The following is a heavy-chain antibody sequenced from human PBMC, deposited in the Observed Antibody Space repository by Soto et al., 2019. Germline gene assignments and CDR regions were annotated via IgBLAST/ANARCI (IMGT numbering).Heavy chain of an antibody. CDR2: IDYNGVT. CDR1: GGSIYRSGYY. J-gene: IGHJ5*02. Sequence: PXETLSLTFTVSGGSIYRSGYYWGWIRQPPGRVLEWIVNIDYNGVTYSNPSLKSRVTISRDTSKNQFSLKLTSVTAADTALYYCGKVLVGATGHTDSDAWGPGTLVTVSS. CDR3: GKVLVGATGHTDSDA. D-gene: IGHD2-15*01. V-gene: IGHV4-39*01.